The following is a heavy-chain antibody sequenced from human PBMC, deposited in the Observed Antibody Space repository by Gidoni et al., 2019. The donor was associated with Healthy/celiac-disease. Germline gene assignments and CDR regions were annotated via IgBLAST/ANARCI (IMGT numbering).Heavy chain of an antibody. CDR2: ISAYNGNT. Sequence: QVQLVQSGAEVKKPVGSVQVSCKASGYTFTSYGISWVRQAPGQGLEWKGRISAYNGNTNYAQKLQGRVTMTTDTSTSTAYMELRSLRSDDTAVYYCARTTVTNYYYYGMDGWGQGTTVTVSS. CDR3: ARTTVTNYYYYGMDG. D-gene: IGHD4-17*01. V-gene: IGHV1-18*01. J-gene: IGHJ6*02. CDR1: GYTFTSYG.